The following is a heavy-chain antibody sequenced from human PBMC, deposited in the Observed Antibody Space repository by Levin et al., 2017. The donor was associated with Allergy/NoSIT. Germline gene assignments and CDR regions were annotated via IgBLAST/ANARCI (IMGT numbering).Heavy chain of an antibody. D-gene: IGHD1-14*01. Sequence: GESLKISCAASGFTFSSYSMNWVRQAPGKGLEWVSSISSSSSYIYYADSVKGRFTISRDNAKNSLYLQMNSLRAEDTAVYYCARLNHYYYYMDVWGKGTTVTVSS. CDR3: ARLNHYYYYMDV. CDR2: ISSSSSYI. J-gene: IGHJ6*03. CDR1: GFTFSSYS. V-gene: IGHV3-21*01.